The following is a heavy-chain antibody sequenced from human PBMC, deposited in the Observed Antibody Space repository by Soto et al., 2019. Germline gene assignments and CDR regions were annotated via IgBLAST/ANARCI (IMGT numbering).Heavy chain of an antibody. CDR2: ITAYGGHI. Sequence: ASVKVSCKASGYTLTTYGVSWVRQAPGQGLEWMGWITAYGGHITYLQKFQDRATMTTDTSTNTAHMELRSLRSDDTAVYYSARVSQERCSSATCTGGALDVWGQGTKVTVSS. CDR1: GYTLTTYG. V-gene: IGHV1-18*01. CDR3: ARVSQERCSSATCTGGALDV. J-gene: IGHJ3*01. D-gene: IGHD2-2*01.